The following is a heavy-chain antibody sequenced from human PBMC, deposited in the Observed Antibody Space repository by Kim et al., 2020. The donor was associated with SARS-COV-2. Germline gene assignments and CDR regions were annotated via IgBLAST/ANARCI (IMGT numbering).Heavy chain of an antibody. Sequence: GRFTISRDNSKNTLYLQMNSLRAEDTAVYYCAKARGYYYGSGSTLYYFDYWGQGTLVTVSS. CDR3: AKARGYYYGSGSTLYYFDY. V-gene: IGHV3-23*01. J-gene: IGHJ4*02. D-gene: IGHD3-10*01.